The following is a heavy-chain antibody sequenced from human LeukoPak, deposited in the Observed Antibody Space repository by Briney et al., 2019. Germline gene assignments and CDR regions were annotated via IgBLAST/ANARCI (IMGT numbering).Heavy chain of an antibody. J-gene: IGHJ4*02. CDR2: ISNDGSNK. CDR1: GFTFSSYG. D-gene: IGHD1-26*01. Sequence: GGSLRLSCAASGFTFSSYGMHWVRQAPGKGLEWVPVISNDGSNKYYADSVKGRFTISRDNSKNTLYLQMNSLRAEDTAVYYCARGSYSGSYYDYFYYWGQGTLVTVSS. V-gene: IGHV3-33*01. CDR3: ARGSYSGSYYDYFYY.